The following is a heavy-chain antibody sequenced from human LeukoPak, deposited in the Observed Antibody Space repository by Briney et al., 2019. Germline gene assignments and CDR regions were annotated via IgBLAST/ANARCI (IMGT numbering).Heavy chain of an antibody. V-gene: IGHV1-2*02. J-gene: IGHJ4*02. CDR1: GYTFTGYY. Sequence: ASVKVSCKASGYTFTGYYMHWVRQAPGQGLEWMGWINPNGGGTNYAQKFQGRVTMTRDTSISTAYMELSRLRSDDTAVYYCARDQEWELFSLLDYWGQGTLVTVSS. CDR3: ARDQEWELFSLLDY. CDR2: INPNGGGT. D-gene: IGHD1-26*01.